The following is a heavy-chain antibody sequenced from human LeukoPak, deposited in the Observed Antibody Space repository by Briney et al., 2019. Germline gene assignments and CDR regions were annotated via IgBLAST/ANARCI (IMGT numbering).Heavy chain of an antibody. D-gene: IGHD7-27*01. Sequence: SETLSLTCTVSGGSISSGGYYWSWIRQHPGQGLDWIGYIYYSGSTYYNPSLKSRVTISVDTSKNQFSLKMISVTAADTGVYYCARHGNWDPFDYWGQGALVTVSS. J-gene: IGHJ4*02. CDR3: ARHGNWDPFDY. CDR1: GGSISSGGYY. V-gene: IGHV4-31*03. CDR2: IYYSGST.